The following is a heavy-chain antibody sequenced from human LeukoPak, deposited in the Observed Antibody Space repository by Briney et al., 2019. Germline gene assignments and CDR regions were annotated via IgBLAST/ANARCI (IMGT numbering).Heavy chain of an antibody. D-gene: IGHD3-3*01. CDR2: ISGSGGST. Sequence: GGSLRLSCAASGFTFSSYAMSWVRQAPGKGLEWVSAISGSGGSTYYADSVKGRFTISRDNSKNTLYLQMNSLRAEDTAVHYCAKDPTDYDFWSGLAQYFDYWGQGTLVTVSS. CDR3: AKDPTDYDFWSGLAQYFDY. J-gene: IGHJ4*02. V-gene: IGHV3-23*01. CDR1: GFTFSSYA.